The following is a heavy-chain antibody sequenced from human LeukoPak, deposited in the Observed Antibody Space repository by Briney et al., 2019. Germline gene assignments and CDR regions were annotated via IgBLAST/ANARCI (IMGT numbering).Heavy chain of an antibody. D-gene: IGHD5/OR15-5a*01. CDR1: GFTVSRKY. V-gene: IGHV3-53*01. CDR2: LYTDGET. CDR3: AKTRSTNPDDAFDI. Sequence: PGGSLRLSCAASGFTVSRKYMAWVRQAPGKGLEWVSTLYTDGETYYTDSVEGRFTISRDEFQNTLDLQMNFLRAEDTAVYYCAKTRSTNPDDAFDIWGHGTLVTVSS. J-gene: IGHJ3*02.